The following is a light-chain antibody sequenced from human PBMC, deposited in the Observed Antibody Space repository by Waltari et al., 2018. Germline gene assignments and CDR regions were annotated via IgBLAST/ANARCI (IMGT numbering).Light chain of an antibody. V-gene: IGKV4-1*01. CDR3: QQYYSMPLT. CDR1: QSIFHASNNKNY. CDR2: WAS. J-gene: IGKJ3*01. Sequence: DIVMTQSPDSLAVSLGERVSITCQSRQSIFHASNNKNYLAWYQQKAGQPPKLLIYWASSREFGVPKRFSGTGSGTDFTLTISSLEAEDVAIYFCQQYYSMPLTFGPGTTVEI.